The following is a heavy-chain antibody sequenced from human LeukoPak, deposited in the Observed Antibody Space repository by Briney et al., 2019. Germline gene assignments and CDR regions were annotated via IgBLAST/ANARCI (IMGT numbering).Heavy chain of an antibody. CDR3: AKGGVVVVAATYFDY. CDR1: GFTFDDYA. D-gene: IGHD2-15*01. J-gene: IGHJ4*02. V-gene: IGHV3-9*03. Sequence: GRSLRLSCAASGFTFDDYAMHWVRQAPGKGLEWLSGISWNSGSIGYADSVKGRFTISRDNAKNSLYLQMNSLRAEDMALYYCAKGGVVVVAATYFDYWGQGTLVTVSS. CDR2: ISWNSGSI.